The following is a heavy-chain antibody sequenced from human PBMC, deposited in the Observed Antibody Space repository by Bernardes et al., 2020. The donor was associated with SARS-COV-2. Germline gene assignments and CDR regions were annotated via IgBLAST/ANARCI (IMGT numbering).Heavy chain of an antibody. CDR1: GFTFSSSV. D-gene: IGHD2-15*01. V-gene: IGHV3-48*03. J-gene: IGHJ6*02. CDR2: ISTGGSTK. Sequence: GGSLRLSCAASGFTFSSSVMNWVRQAPGKGLEWVSYISTGGSTKYYADSVKGRFTISRDNAKNSLYLQMNSLRAEDTALYHCARVCSGGSCYSFYYGMDVWGQGTTVTVSS. CDR3: ARVCSGGSCYSFYYGMDV.